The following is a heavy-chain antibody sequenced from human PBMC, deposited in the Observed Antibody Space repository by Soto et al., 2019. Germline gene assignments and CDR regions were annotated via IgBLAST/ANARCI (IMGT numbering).Heavy chain of an antibody. J-gene: IGHJ5*02. D-gene: IGHD6-6*01. CDR2: MNPNSGNT. Sequence: QVQLVQSGAEVKKPGASVKVSCKASGYTFTSYDINWVRQATGQELEWMGWMNPNSGNTGYAQKFQGRVTMTRNTSISTAYMELSSLRSEDTAVYYCARDLQLVGGSWFDPWGQGTLVTVSS. CDR1: GYTFTSYD. CDR3: ARDLQLVGGSWFDP. V-gene: IGHV1-8*01.